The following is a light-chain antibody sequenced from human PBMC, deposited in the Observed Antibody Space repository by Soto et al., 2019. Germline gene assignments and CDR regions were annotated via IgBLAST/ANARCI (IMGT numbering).Light chain of an antibody. CDR2: RNN. CDR3: AAWDASLGGFYV. V-gene: IGLV1-44*01. Sequence: QCMVTLPPSASGPPGQRFTISCSGSTSSIGSNTVNWYQHLPGMAPKRLIYRNNHRPSGVPDRFSASKAGASASLAISGLQSEDEGDYYCAAWDASLGGFYVFGSGTKVTVL. CDR1: TSSIGSNT. J-gene: IGLJ1*01.